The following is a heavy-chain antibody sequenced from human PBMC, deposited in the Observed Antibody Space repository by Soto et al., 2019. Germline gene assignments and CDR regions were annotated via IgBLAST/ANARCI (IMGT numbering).Heavy chain of an antibody. CDR2: IYYSGST. CDR3: ARVRIAVAGTVIDY. J-gene: IGHJ4*02. D-gene: IGHD6-19*01. Sequence: SETLSLTCTVPGGSISSYYWSWIRQPPGKGLEWIGYIYYSGSTNYNPSLKSRVTISVDTSKNQFSLKLSSVTAADTAVYYCARVRIAVAGTVIDYWGQGTLVTVSS. CDR1: GGSISSYY. V-gene: IGHV4-59*01.